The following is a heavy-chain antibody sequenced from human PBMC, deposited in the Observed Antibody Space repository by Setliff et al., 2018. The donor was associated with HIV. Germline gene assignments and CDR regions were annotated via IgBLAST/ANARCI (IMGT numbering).Heavy chain of an antibody. CDR3: ASGSGYCNKGDCYIGVHRTPDKYYLDS. J-gene: IGHJ4*02. V-gene: IGHV1-69*05. CDR2: INPLFGTT. CDR1: GGTFSNYA. Sequence: VASVKVSCKASGGTFSNYAITWVRQAPGQGLEWMGGINPLFGTTNYAHNFQGRLTITTDQIMSTAYMELTSLRSEDAAVYYCASGSGYCNKGDCYIGVHRTPDKYYLDSWGQGTLVTVSS. D-gene: IGHD2-8*01.